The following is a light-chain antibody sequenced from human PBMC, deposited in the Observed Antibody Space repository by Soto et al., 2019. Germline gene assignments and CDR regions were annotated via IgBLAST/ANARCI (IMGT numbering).Light chain of an antibody. CDR1: QSVSSSY. Sequence: EIVLTQSPGTLSLSQGERATLSCRASQSVSSSYLAWYQQKPGQAPRLLIYGASSRATGIPDRFSGSGSGTDFTLNISRLEPEDFAVYYCQQYGSSPAFGQGTKVDIK. J-gene: IGKJ1*01. CDR3: QQYGSSPA. V-gene: IGKV3-20*01. CDR2: GAS.